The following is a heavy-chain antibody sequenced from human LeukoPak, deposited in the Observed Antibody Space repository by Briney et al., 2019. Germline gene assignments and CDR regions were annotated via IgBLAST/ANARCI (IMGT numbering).Heavy chain of an antibody. CDR2: IYYSGST. Sequence: SETLSLTCTVSGGSISSYYWSWIRQPPGKGLEWIGYIYYSGSTNYNPSLKSRVTISVDTSKNQFSLKLSSVTAADTAVYYCARDRYDFWSGYYSTIDYWGQGTLVTVSS. D-gene: IGHD3-3*01. J-gene: IGHJ4*02. V-gene: IGHV4-59*01. CDR1: GGSISSYY. CDR3: ARDRYDFWSGYYSTIDY.